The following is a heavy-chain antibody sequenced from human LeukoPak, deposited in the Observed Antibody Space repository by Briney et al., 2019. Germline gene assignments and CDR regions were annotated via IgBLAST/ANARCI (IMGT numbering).Heavy chain of an antibody. D-gene: IGHD2-2*01. CDR2: ISSNGGST. Sequence: GGSLRLSCAASGFTFSSYAMHWVRQAPGKGLEYVSAISSNGGSTYYASSVKGRFTISRDNSKNTLYLQMGSLRAEDMAVYYCARGRIPHCSSTSCYYFDYWGQGTLVTVSS. CDR3: ARGRIPHCSSTSCYYFDY. CDR1: GFTFSSYA. J-gene: IGHJ4*02. V-gene: IGHV3-64*01.